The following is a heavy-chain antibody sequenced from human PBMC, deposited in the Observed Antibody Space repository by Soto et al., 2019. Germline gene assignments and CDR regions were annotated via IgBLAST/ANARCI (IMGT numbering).Heavy chain of an antibody. CDR3: ARHKNDVLTVYSDLDY. J-gene: IGHJ4*02. V-gene: IGHV5-51*01. CDR1: GYSFTNYW. Sequence: GESLKISCKGSGYSFTNYWIGWVRQMPGKGLEWMGIIYPADSDSRYSPSFQGQVTISADKSISTAYLQWNSLKASDTAMYYCARHKNDVLTVYSDLDYWGQGTLVTVSS. CDR2: IYPADSDS. D-gene: IGHD3-9*01.